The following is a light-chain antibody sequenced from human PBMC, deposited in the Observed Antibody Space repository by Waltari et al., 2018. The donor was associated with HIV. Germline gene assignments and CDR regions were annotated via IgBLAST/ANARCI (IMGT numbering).Light chain of an antibody. V-gene: IGLV1-40*01. CDR2: ATT. Sequence: VLTQPPSVSGAPGQRVNISCAGSASNIGADHRVHWHRLFPGRAPKLLIFATTFRPSRVPGRFSGSRSGTSASLAISGLQTEDEADYFCQSYDKFLSAWIFGGGTRVTVL. CDR3: QSYDKFLSAWI. CDR1: ASNIGADHR. J-gene: IGLJ2*01.